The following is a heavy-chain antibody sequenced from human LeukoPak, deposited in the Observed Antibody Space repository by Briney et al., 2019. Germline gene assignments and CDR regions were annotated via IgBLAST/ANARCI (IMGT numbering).Heavy chain of an antibody. CDR2: IIVGSGNT. CDR1: GFTFTSSA. CDR3: AADGVSSSWCDYYYYYMDV. D-gene: IGHD6-13*01. J-gene: IGHJ6*03. Sequence: SVKVSCKASGFTFTSSAVQWVRQARGQRLEWIGWIIVGSGNTNYAQKFQERVTITRDVSTSTAYMELSSLRSEDTAVYYCAADGVSSSWCDYYYYYMDVWGKGTTVTVSS. V-gene: IGHV1-58*01.